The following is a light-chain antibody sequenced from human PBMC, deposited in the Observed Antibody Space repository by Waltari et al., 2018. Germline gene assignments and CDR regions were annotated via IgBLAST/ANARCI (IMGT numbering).Light chain of an antibody. J-gene: IGKJ1*01. CDR1: QSVRGS. Sequence: EIVLTQSPGTLSLSPGERATLSCRASQSVRGSLAWYQQKAGQAPRLLIYGASSRATGIPDRFSGGGSGTDFSLTISRLEPEDFAVDYCQHYVRLPATFGQGTKVEI. CDR3: QHYVRLPAT. CDR2: GAS. V-gene: IGKV3-20*01.